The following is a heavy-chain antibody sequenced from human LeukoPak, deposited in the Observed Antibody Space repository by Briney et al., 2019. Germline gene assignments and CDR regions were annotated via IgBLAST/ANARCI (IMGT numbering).Heavy chain of an antibody. D-gene: IGHD5-24*01. V-gene: IGHV4-39*01. Sequence: SETLSLTCSVSGGSINSGTYYWNWIRQPPGKGLEWIGTIYDGGSTYYNPSLKSRVTISVDTSKNQVSLKLSSVTAADTAVYYCARANYRAWYIDYWGQGTLVTVSS. CDR3: ARANYRAWYIDY. CDR2: IYDGGST. CDR1: GGSINSGTYY. J-gene: IGHJ4*02.